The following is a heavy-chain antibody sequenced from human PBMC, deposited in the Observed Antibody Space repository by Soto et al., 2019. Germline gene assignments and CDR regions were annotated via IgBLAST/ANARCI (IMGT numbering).Heavy chain of an antibody. CDR3: AKDRGSSGWYDY. D-gene: IGHD6-19*01. CDR2: ISAYNGNT. J-gene: IGHJ4*02. CDR1: GYTFTSNG. V-gene: IGHV1-18*01. Sequence: ASVKVSCKASGYTFTSNGISWVRQAPGQGLEWMGWISAYNGNTNYAQKLQGRVTMTTDTSKNTLYLQMNSLRAEDTALYYCAKDRGSSGWYDYWGQGTVVTVSS.